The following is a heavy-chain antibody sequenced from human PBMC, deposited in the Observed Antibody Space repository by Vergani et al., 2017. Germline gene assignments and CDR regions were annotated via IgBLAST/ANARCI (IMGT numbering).Heavy chain of an antibody. CDR1: GFTFSGSA. CDR3: AREYSSTSGRAFDF. J-gene: IGHJ3*01. Sequence: EVQLLESGGGLVQPGGSLKLSCAASGFTFSGSAMHWVRQASGKGLEWVGRIRSKANSYATAYAASVKGRFTISRDSAKNSLYLQMDSLRAEDTAVYYCAREYSSTSGRAFDFWGQGTKVTVSS. V-gene: IGHV3-73*01. CDR2: IRSKANSYAT. D-gene: IGHD6-6*01.